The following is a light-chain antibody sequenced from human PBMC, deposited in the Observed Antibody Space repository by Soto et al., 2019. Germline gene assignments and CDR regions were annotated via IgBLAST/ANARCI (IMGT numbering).Light chain of an antibody. CDR3: QHYNSYSEA. CDR2: KAS. Sequence: DTQRTQTTSTLSGSVGERVTITCRASQTISSWLAWYQQKPGKAPKLLIYKASTLKSGVPSRFSGSGSGTEFTLTISSLQPDDFATYYCQHYNSYSEAFGQGPKVDI. J-gene: IGKJ1*01. CDR1: QTISSW. V-gene: IGKV1-5*03.